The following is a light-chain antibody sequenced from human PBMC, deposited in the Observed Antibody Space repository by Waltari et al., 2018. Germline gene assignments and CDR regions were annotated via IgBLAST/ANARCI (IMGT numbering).Light chain of an antibody. CDR1: RVISNF. J-gene: IGKJ4*01. CDR2: DAS. Sequence: DVQMTQYPSALSASVGDRVTITCRASRVISNFVNWYQQVPGKAPKLLIFDASNLQSGVPSRFSGNGSGTHFTFTIRSLQPEDRAAYFCQQYDRLPLAFGGGTTVDIK. V-gene: IGKV1-33*01. CDR3: QQYDRLPLA.